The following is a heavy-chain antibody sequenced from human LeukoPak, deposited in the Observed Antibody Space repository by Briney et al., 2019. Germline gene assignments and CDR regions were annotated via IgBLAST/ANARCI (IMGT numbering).Heavy chain of an antibody. V-gene: IGHV4-34*01. CDR2: INHSGST. CDR1: GGSFSGYY. J-gene: IGHJ5*02. D-gene: IGHD2-2*01. Sequence: PAETLSLTCAVYGGSFSGYYWSWIRQPPGKGLEWIGEINHSGSTNYNPSLKRRVTISVDTSKNKFSLKLSSVTAADTAVYYCASLILGYCSSTSCYGGWFDPWGQGTLVTVSS. CDR3: ASLILGYCSSTSCYGGWFDP.